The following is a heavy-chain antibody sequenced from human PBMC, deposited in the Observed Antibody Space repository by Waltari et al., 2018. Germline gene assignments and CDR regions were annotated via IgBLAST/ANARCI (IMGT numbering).Heavy chain of an antibody. J-gene: IGHJ4*02. CDR3: ARGQWLVRRYFDY. CDR2: ISPILGIA. Sequence: QVQLVQSGAEVKKPGSSVKVSCKASGGTFSSYTISWVRQAPGQGLEWMGRISPILGIANYAQKFQGRVTITADKSTSTAYMELSSLRSEDTAVDYWARGQWLVRRYFDYWGQGTLVTVSS. CDR1: GGTFSSYT. V-gene: IGHV1-69*02. D-gene: IGHD6-19*01.